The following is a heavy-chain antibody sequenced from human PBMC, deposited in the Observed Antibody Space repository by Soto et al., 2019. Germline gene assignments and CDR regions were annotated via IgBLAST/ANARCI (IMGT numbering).Heavy chain of an antibody. Sequence: EVQLLESGGGLVQPGGSLRLSCAASGFTFSSYALSWVRQAPGKGLEWVSAISGSGGSTYYADSVKGRFTISRDNSKNTLYLQMNSLRAEDTAVYYCANDSIYGDGYFDYWGQGTLVTVSS. CDR3: ANDSIYGDGYFDY. D-gene: IGHD4-17*01. J-gene: IGHJ4*02. CDR2: ISGSGGST. V-gene: IGHV3-23*01. CDR1: GFTFSSYA.